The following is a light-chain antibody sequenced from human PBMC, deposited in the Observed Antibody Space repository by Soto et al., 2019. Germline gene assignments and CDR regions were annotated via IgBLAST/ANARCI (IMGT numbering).Light chain of an antibody. CDR3: SSYTSSSTYV. V-gene: IGLV2-14*01. J-gene: IGLJ1*01. Sequence: QSALTQPASVSGSPGQSITISCTGTSSDVGGYNYVSWYQQHPGKAPQLRIYAVSNRTSVVSNRFSGSTSGNTSSLTISGLQAEDEADYYFSSYTSSSTYVFGTGTKLTVL. CDR2: AVS. CDR1: SSDVGGYNY.